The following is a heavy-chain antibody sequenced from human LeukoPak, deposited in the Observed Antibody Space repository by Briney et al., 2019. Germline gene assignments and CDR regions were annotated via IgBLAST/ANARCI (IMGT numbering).Heavy chain of an antibody. CDR2: ISYDGSNK. V-gene: IGHV3-30-3*01. CDR1: GFTFSSYA. J-gene: IGHJ4*02. D-gene: IGHD3-10*01. Sequence: GGSLRLSCAASGFTFSSYAMHWVRQAPGKGLEWVAVISYDGSNKYYADSVKGRFTISRDNAKNSLYLQMNSLRAEDTAVYYCARDVGSGYWGQGTLVTVSS. CDR3: ARDVGSGY.